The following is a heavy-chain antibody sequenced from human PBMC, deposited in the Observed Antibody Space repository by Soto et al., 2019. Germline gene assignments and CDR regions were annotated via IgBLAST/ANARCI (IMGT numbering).Heavy chain of an antibody. CDR2: ISYSGST. Sequence: PSETLSLTCTVSGGSISSYYWSWIRQPPGKGLEWIGYISYSGSTNYNPSLKSRVTISVDTSKNQFSLKLSSVTAADTAVYYCARLGGYYQALDSWGQGTLVTSPQ. V-gene: IGHV4-59*08. CDR3: ARLGGYYQALDS. J-gene: IGHJ4*02. D-gene: IGHD3-22*01. CDR1: GGSISSYY.